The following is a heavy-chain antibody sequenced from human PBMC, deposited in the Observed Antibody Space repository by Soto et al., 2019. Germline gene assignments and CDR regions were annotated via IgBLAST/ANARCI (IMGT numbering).Heavy chain of an antibody. J-gene: IGHJ2*01. CDR1: GFTFSDYY. D-gene: IGHD4-17*01. V-gene: IGHV3-11*01. CDR2: ISSFGSTI. CDR3: ARTPQRFRYFGL. Sequence: QVQLVESGGGLVKPGGSLRLSCAVSGFTFSDYYMSWIRQAPGKGLEGVSYISSFGSTIYYTDFVKGRFTISRDNAKNSLVLTMNRPGAEDTAVYFRARTPQRFRYFGLWGRGTLVTVSS.